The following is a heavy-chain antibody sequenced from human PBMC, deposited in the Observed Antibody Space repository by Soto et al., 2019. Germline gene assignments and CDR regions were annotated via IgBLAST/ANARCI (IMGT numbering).Heavy chain of an antibody. V-gene: IGHV1-69*04. J-gene: IGHJ5*02. CDR3: ARDPRAVYDHGFDP. Sequence: AXVKVSCKASGGTFSSYTISWVRQAPGQGLEWMGRIIPILGIANYAQKFQGRVTITADKSTSTAYMELSSLRSEDTAVYYCARDPRAVYDHGFDPCGQGTLVTXSS. D-gene: IGHD2-8*01. CDR2: IIPILGIA. CDR1: GGTFSSYT.